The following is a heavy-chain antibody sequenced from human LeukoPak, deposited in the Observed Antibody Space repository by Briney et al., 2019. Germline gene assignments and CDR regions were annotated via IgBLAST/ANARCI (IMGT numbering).Heavy chain of an antibody. D-gene: IGHD3-22*01. CDR2: INWNGGST. V-gene: IGHV3-20*04. CDR3: ARGFHYYYDSSGYWYYFDY. J-gene: IGHJ4*02. Sequence: GGSLRLSCAASGFTFDDYGMSWVRQAPGKGLEWVSGINWNGGSTGYADSVKGRFTIPRDNAKNSLYLQMNSLRAEDTALYYCARGFHYYYDSSGYWYYFDYWGQGTLVTVSS. CDR1: GFTFDDYG.